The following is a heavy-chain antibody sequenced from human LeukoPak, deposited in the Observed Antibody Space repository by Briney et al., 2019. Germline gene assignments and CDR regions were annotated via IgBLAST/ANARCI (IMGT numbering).Heavy chain of an antibody. CDR2: ISSSSYHI. Sequence: GGSLRLSCAASGFTFSTYSMNWVRQAPGKGLEWVSSISSSSYHIYYADSVKGRFTISRDNAKNSLYLQMNSLRVEDTAVYYCARDIRGDSTIWGQGTLVSVSS. J-gene: IGHJ4*02. D-gene: IGHD3-3*01. CDR1: GFTFSTYS. V-gene: IGHV3-21*01. CDR3: ARDIRGDSTI.